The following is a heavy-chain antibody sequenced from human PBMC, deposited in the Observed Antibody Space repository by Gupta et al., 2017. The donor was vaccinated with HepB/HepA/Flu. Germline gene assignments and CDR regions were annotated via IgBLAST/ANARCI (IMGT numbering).Heavy chain of an antibody. CDR2: ISYDGSNK. V-gene: IGHV3-30-3*01. CDR1: GFTFSSYA. CDR3: ARELGTPAFDI. D-gene: IGHD1-1*01. Sequence: QVQLVESGGGVVQPGRSLRLSCAGSGFTFSSYAMHWVRQAPGKGLEWVAVISYDGSNKYYADSVKGRFTISRDNSKNTLYLQMNSLRAEDTAVYYCARELGTPAFDIWGQGTMVTVSS. J-gene: IGHJ3*02.